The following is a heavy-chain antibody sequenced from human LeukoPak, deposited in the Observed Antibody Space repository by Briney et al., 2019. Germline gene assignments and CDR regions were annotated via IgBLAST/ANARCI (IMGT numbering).Heavy chain of an antibody. CDR2: INPSGGST. CDR3: ARDRRRNYYDSSGYDY. D-gene: IGHD3-22*01. CDR1: GYTFTSYY. V-gene: IGHV1-46*01. J-gene: IGHJ4*02. Sequence: ASVKVSCKAPGYTFTSYYMHWVRQAPGQGLEWMGIINPSGGSTSYAQKFQGRVTMTRDTSTSTVYMELSSLRSEDTAVYYCARDRRRNYYDSSGYDYWGQGTLVTVSS.